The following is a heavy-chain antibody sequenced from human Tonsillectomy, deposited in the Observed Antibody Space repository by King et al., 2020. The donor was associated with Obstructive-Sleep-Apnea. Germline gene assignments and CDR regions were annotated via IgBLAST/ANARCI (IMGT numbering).Heavy chain of an antibody. CDR3: AGGEYYDFWSGYSAFDY. V-gene: IGHV5-51*01. Sequence: QLVQSGAEVKKPGESLKISCKGSGYSFTSYWIGWVRQMPGKGLEWMGIIYPGDSDTRYSPSFQGQVTISADKSIITAYLQWSSLKASDNAMYYCAGGEYYDFWSGYSAFDYWGQGTLVTVSS. CDR2: IYPGDSDT. D-gene: IGHD3-3*01. CDR1: GYSFTSYW. J-gene: IGHJ4*02.